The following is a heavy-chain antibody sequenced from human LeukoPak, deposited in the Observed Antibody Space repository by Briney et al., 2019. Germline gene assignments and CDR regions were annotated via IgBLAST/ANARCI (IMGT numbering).Heavy chain of an antibody. J-gene: IGHJ4*02. V-gene: IGHV4-61*01. CDR3: ARTGGSSSWPKVFDY. CDR1: GGSVSSVIYY. D-gene: IGHD6-13*01. Sequence: SETLSFTCTVSGGSVSSVIYYWSWIRQPPGKGLEWIGYISYSGSTNYNPSLKSRVTISGDTSKNQFSLKLSSVTAADTAVYYCARTGGSSSWPKVFDYWGQGTLVTVSS. CDR2: ISYSGST.